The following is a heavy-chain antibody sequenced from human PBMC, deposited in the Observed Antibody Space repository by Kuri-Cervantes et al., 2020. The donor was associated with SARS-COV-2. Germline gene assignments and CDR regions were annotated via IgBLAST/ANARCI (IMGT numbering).Heavy chain of an antibody. CDR2: IWYDGSNK. J-gene: IGHJ4*02. CDR1: GFTFSSYG. V-gene: IGHV3-33*01. Sequence: GESLKISCAASGFTFSSYGMHWVRQAPGKGLEWVAVIWYDGSNKYYADSVKGRFTISRDNAKNSLYLLVNNLGDEDTAVYYCARDHGLGATDFDYWGQGTLVTVSS. D-gene: IGHD1-26*01. CDR3: ARDHGLGATDFDY.